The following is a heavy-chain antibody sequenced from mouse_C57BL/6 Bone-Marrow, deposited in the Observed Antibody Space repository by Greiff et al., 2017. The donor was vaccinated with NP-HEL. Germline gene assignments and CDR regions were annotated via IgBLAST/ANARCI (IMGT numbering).Heavy chain of an antibody. D-gene: IGHD4-1*01. CDR2: INPGSGGT. J-gene: IGHJ2*01. Sequence: VQLQQSGAELVRPGTSVKVSCKASGYAFTNYLIEWVKQRPGQGLEWIGVINPGSGGTNYNEKFKGKATLTADKSSSTADMQRSSLTSEDSAVYFCARERTGTFPDYFDYGGQGTTLTVSS. V-gene: IGHV1-54*01. CDR1: GYAFTNYL. CDR3: ARERTGTFPDYFDY.